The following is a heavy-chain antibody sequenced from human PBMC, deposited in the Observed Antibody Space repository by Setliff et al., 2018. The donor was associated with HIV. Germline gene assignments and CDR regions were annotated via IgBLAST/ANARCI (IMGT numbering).Heavy chain of an antibody. J-gene: IGHJ3*01. Sequence: QPGGSLRLSCAVSGFTFSSYGMSWVRQAPGKGLEWISASGSGGDTYYADSVKGRFTISRDQSRSTLYLQMNSLRADDTAVYYCAADVRWPKDAFAFWGQGTMVTVSS. CDR2: SGSGGDT. D-gene: IGHD3-10*02. CDR3: AADVRWPKDAFAF. V-gene: IGHV3-23*01. CDR1: GFTFSSYG.